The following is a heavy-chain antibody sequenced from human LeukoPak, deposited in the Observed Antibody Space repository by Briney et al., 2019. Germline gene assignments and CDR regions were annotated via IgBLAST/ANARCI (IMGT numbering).Heavy chain of an antibody. V-gene: IGHV4-39*01. Sequence: PSETLSLTCTVSGGSISSSSYYWGWIRQPRGKGLEWIGSIYYSGSTYYNPSLKSRVTISVDTSKNQFSLKLSSVTAADTALYYCARHPGVICYDSSGRCYYFDYWGQGTLVTVSS. CDR1: GGSISSSSYY. D-gene: IGHD3-22*01. CDR2: IYYSGST. J-gene: IGHJ4*02. CDR3: ARHPGVICYDSSGRCYYFDY.